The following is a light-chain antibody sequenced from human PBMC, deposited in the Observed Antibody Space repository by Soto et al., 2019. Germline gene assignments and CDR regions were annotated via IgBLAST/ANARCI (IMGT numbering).Light chain of an antibody. J-gene: IGLJ1*01. CDR3: FSYTTTTAYV. CDR2: EVS. CDR1: SSDVGGYKY. Sequence: QSALTQPASVSGSPGQSITISCTGTSSDVGGYKYVSWYQLHPGKAPKLMIYEVSNRPSGISNRFSASKSGNTASLTISGLRAGDEADYYCFSYTTTTAYVFGTGTKVTAL. V-gene: IGLV2-14*01.